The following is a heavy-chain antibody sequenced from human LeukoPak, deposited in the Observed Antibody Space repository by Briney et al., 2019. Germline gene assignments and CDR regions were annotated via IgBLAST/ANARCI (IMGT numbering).Heavy chain of an antibody. CDR1: GFIFSDYG. D-gene: IGHD1-1*01. Sequence: QTGGSLRLSCVASGFIFSDYGIQWVRQAPGKGLEWVAVIAYDGNNTYYGDSVRGRFTISRDNSKKMVYLEMNSLRVEDTAVYYCAKTGTLRRVGYLDVWGKGTAVIVSS. CDR3: AKTGTLRRVGYLDV. V-gene: IGHV3-30*18. J-gene: IGHJ6*04. CDR2: IAYDGNNT.